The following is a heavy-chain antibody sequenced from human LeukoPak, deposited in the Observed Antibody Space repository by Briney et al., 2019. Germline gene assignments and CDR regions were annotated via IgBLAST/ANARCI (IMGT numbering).Heavy chain of an antibody. J-gene: IGHJ3*02. CDR2: INHSGST. CDR3: ARGSSDYGDYVDAFDI. CDR1: GGSFSGYY. V-gene: IGHV4-34*01. Sequence: SETLSLTCAVYGGSFSGYYRSWIRQPPGKGLEWIGEINHSGSTNYNLSLKSRVTISVDTSKNQFSLKLSSVTAADTAVYYCARGSSDYGDYVDAFDIWGQGTMVTVSS. D-gene: IGHD4-17*01.